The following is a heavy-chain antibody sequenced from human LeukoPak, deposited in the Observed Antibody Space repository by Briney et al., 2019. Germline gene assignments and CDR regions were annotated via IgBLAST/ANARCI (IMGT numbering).Heavy chain of an antibody. CDR2: IIPIFGTA. V-gene: IGHV1-69*05. CDR3: ASSIFGVVQPPYYYYYMDV. Sequence: SVKVSCKASGGTFSSYAISWVRQAPGQGLEWMGRIIPIFGTANYAQKFQRRVTITTDESTSTAYMELSSLRSEDTAVYYCASSIFGVVQPPYYYYYMDVWGKGTTVTVSS. CDR1: GGTFSSYA. D-gene: IGHD3-3*01. J-gene: IGHJ6*03.